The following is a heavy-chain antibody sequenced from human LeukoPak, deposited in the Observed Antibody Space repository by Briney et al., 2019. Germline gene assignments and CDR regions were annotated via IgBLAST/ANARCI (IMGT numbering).Heavy chain of an antibody. CDR2: ITGSGDST. D-gene: IGHD1-26*01. Sequence: GGSLRLSCAASGFTFTTYAMSWVRQTPGKGLEWVSSITGSGDSTYYADSVKGRFTISRDNSKNTLYLQMNSLRAEDTAVYHCARDGGIYLQPTDYWGQGTLVTVSS. CDR1: GFTFTTYA. CDR3: ARDGGIYLQPTDY. J-gene: IGHJ4*02. V-gene: IGHV3-23*01.